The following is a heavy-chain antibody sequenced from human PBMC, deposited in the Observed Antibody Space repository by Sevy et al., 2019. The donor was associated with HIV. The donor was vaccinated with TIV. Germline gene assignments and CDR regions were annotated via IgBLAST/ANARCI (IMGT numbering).Heavy chain of an antibody. Sequence: GGSLRLSCAASGFTFSSYGMHWVRQAPGKGLEWVAVIWYDGSNKYYADSVKGRFTTSRDNSKNTLYLQMNSLRAEDMAVYYGARLTGATYYYDSSGYFTDYWGQGTLVTVSS. CDR3: ARLTGATYYYDSSGYFTDY. CDR1: GFTFSSYG. J-gene: IGHJ4*02. V-gene: IGHV3-33*01. CDR2: IWYDGSNK. D-gene: IGHD3-22*01.